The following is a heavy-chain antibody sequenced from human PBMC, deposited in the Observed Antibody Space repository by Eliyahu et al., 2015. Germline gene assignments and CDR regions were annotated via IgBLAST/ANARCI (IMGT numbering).Heavy chain of an antibody. V-gene: IGHV4-39*01. Sequence: QLQLQESGPGVVKPSETLSLTCTVSGGSXXRSYSYWGWXRQPPGKGLEWIGSXFYXGTXYYNPSLKSRVSIFVDTANNEFSLNLTSVTAPDTAIYYCARLPGPTSWYPSDPACFDPWGQGTLVTVSS. CDR2: XFYXGTX. CDR3: ARLPGPTSWYPSDPACFDP. CDR1: GGSXXRSYSY. J-gene: IGHJ5*02. D-gene: IGHD6-13*01.